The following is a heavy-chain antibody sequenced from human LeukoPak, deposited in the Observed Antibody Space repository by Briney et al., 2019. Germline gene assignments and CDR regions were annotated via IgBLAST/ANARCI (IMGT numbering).Heavy chain of an antibody. D-gene: IGHD3-10*01. CDR1: GGSFSGYY. Sequence: KPSETLSLTCAVYGGSFSGYYWSWIRQPPGKGLEWIGKINHSGSTNYNPSLKSRVTISVDTSKNQFSLKLSSVTAADTAVYYCARATYYSAYFDYWGQGTLVTVSS. V-gene: IGHV4-34*01. CDR2: INHSGST. J-gene: IGHJ4*02. CDR3: ARATYYSAYFDY.